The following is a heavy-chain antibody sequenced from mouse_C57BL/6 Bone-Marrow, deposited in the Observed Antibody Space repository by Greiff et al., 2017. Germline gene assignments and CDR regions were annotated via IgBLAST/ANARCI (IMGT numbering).Heavy chain of an antibody. V-gene: IGHV5-17*01. CDR2: ISSGSSTI. J-gene: IGHJ1*03. CDR1: GFTFSDYG. D-gene: IGHD2-3*01. Sequence: EVKLVASGGGLVKPGGSLKLSCAASGFTFSDYGMHWVRQAPEKGLGWVAYISSGSSTIYYADTVKGRFTISRDTAKNTLFLQMTSLRSEDTAMYYGARGGWLLPYWYFDVWGTGTTGTVSS. CDR3: ARGGWLLPYWYFDV.